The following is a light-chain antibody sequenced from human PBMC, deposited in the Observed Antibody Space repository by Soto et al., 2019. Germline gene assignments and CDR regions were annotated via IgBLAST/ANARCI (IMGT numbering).Light chain of an antibody. CDR3: QVWDSRSDHYV. V-gene: IGLV3-21*02. J-gene: IGLJ1*01. CDR2: DDN. Sequence: SYELTQPPSESVAPGQTAEITCGGNDIGTKSVHWYQQKPGRAPVLVIYDDNDRPSGIPERFSAFNSGDMAMLTISRVEAGDEADYYCQVWDSRSDHYVFGTGTQLTVL. CDR1: DIGTKS.